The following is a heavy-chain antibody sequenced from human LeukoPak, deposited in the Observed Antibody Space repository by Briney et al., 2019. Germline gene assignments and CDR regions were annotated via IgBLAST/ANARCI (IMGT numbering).Heavy chain of an antibody. V-gene: IGHV3-23*01. D-gene: IGHD3-9*01. CDR1: GFTFHSYA. J-gene: IGHJ4*02. CDR2: LSGSGAYT. Sequence: GGSLILSCEASGFTFHSYAMDWVRQAPGKGLQWVSTLSGSGAYTFYTDSLKGRFTISRHNSKNTLYLGINSLRAEDTALYYRAHARDDTYGTSLYLDYWGQGTLVTVSS. CDR3: AHARDDTYGTSLYLDY.